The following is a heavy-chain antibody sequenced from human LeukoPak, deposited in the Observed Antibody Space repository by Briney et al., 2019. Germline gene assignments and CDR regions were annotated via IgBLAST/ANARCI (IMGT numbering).Heavy chain of an antibody. J-gene: IGHJ4*02. CDR2: IIPILGIA. Sequence: SVKVSCRASGGTFSSYAISWVRQAPGQGLEWMGRIIPILGIANYAQKLQGRVTMTTDTSTSTAYMELRSLRSDDTAVYYCARDGYVYQFDYWGQGTLVTVSS. CDR3: ARDGYVYQFDY. CDR1: GGTFSSYA. D-gene: IGHD5-12*01. V-gene: IGHV1-69*04.